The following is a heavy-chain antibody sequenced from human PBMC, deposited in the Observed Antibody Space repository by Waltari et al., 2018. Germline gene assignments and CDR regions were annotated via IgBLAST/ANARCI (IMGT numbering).Heavy chain of an antibody. V-gene: IGHV4-34*01. Sequence: QVQLQQWGAGLLKPSETLSLTCAVYGGSFSGYYWSWIRQPPGKGLEWIGEINHSGSTNYNPALKSRVTISVDTSKNQFSLKLSSVTAADTAVYYCARRGGTTVTTDAFDIWGQGTMVTVSS. D-gene: IGHD4-4*01. CDR3: ARRGGTTVTTDAFDI. CDR2: INHSGST. J-gene: IGHJ3*02. CDR1: GGSFSGYY.